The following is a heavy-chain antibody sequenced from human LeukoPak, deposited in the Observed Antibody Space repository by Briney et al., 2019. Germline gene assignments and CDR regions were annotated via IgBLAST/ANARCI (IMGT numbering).Heavy chain of an antibody. J-gene: IGHJ4*02. V-gene: IGHV1-46*01. CDR3: AMVAATMYYFDY. Sequence: ASVNVSCKASGYTFTSYCMHWVRQAPGQGVEWMGIINPSGGSTSYAQKFQGRVTMTRDTSTSTVYMELSSLRSEDTAVYYCAMVAATMYYFDYWGQGTLVTVSS. D-gene: IGHD2-15*01. CDR2: INPSGGST. CDR1: GYTFTSYC.